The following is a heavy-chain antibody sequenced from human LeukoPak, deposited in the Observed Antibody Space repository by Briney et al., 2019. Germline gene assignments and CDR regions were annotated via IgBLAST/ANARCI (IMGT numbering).Heavy chain of an antibody. J-gene: IGHJ4*02. CDR1: GLTFSDFW. CDR3: ASGHRYGYDY. D-gene: IGHD5-18*01. CDR2: VKGDVRTT. V-gene: IGHV3-74*01. Sequence: GGSLRLACAASGLTFSDFWMHCVRQPPGKGLVWVALVKGDVRTTIYADFGKGRFTISRDNAKNTLYLQMNSVRADDSGVYYCASGHRYGYDYWGEGVVVSVSS.